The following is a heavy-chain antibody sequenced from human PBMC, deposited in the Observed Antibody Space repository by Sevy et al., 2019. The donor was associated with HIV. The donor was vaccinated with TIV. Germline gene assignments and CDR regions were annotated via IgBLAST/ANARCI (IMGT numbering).Heavy chain of an antibody. Sequence: GGSLRLSCAASGFTFGRYAMSWVRQAPGKGPEWVSAISGTGGSTYYADSVKGRFTLSRDNSKNTLYLQMNSLRAEDTAVYYCAKDPVAYCGGDCLYYMDVWGKGTTVTVSS. J-gene: IGHJ6*03. D-gene: IGHD2-21*02. V-gene: IGHV3-23*01. CDR3: AKDPVAYCGGDCLYYMDV. CDR1: GFTFGRYA. CDR2: ISGTGGST.